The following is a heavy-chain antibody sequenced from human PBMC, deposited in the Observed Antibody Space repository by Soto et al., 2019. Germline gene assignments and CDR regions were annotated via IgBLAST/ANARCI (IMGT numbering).Heavy chain of an antibody. CDR3: ARDKPIRDYVWGSYVEVPRGDYYYYGMDV. CDR1: GGTFSSYA. V-gene: IGHV1-69*13. D-gene: IGHD3-16*01. J-gene: IGHJ6*02. CDR2: IIPIFGTA. Sequence: GASVKVSCKASGGTFSSYAISWVRQAPGQGLEWMGGIIPIFGTANYAQKFQGRVTITADESTSTAYMELSSLRSEDTAVYYCARDKPIRDYVWGSYVEVPRGDYYYYGMDVWGQGTTVTVSS.